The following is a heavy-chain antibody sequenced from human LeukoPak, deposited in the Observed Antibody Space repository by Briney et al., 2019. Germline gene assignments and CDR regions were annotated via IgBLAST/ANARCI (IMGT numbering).Heavy chain of an antibody. CDR3: ARASSGWYHRFDY. J-gene: IGHJ4*02. CDR1: GYTFTGYY. Sequence: ASVKVSCKASGYTFTGYYMHWVRQAPGQGLEWMGWINPNSGGTNYAQKFQGRVTMTRDTSISTACMELSRLRSDDTAVYYCARASSGWYHRFDYWGQGTLVTVSS. V-gene: IGHV1-2*02. CDR2: INPNSGGT. D-gene: IGHD6-19*01.